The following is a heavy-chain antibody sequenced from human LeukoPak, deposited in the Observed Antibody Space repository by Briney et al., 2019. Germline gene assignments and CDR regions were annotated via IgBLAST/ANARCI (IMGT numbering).Heavy chain of an antibody. J-gene: IGHJ4*02. Sequence: SETLSLTCTVSGGSISGGSYYWGWIRQPPGKGLEWIGSIYYSGSTYYNPSLKSRVTISVDTSKNQFSLKLSSVTAADTAVYYCARAGGLRGYYWGQGTLVTVSS. CDR1: GGSISGGSYY. CDR2: IYYSGST. D-gene: IGHD4-17*01. V-gene: IGHV4-39*07. CDR3: ARAGGLRGYY.